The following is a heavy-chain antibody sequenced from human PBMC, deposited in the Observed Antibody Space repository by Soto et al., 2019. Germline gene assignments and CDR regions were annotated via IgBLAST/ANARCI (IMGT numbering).Heavy chain of an antibody. Sequence: GGSLRLSCAASGFTFSSYEMNWVRQAPGKGLEWVSYISSSGSTIYYADSVKGRFTISRDNAKNSLYLQMNSLRAEDTAVYYCAGLVGANAFDIWGQGTMVTVSS. CDR1: GFTFSSYE. CDR3: AGLVGANAFDI. J-gene: IGHJ3*02. D-gene: IGHD1-26*01. V-gene: IGHV3-48*03. CDR2: ISSSGSTI.